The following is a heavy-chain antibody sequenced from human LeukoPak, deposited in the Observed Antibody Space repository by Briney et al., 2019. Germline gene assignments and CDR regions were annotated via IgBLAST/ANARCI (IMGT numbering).Heavy chain of an antibody. J-gene: IGHJ4*02. V-gene: IGHV1-2*02. Sequence: ASVKVSCKASGYTFTDYYIHWVRQAPGQGPEWMGWINSNTGDTKYAQKFQDRVTLTQDTSISTAYMELSRLESDDTAVCYCARGRWLQLLGDYWAQGTPLTVSS. CDR2: INSNTGDT. D-gene: IGHD5-24*01. CDR3: ARGRWLQLLGDY. CDR1: GYTFTDYY.